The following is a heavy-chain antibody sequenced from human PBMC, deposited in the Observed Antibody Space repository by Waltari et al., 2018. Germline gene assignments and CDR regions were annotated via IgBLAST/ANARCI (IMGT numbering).Heavy chain of an antibody. Sequence: EVQLVESGGGLVQPGGSLRLSGAAAGSTCSSYGMNWVRQAAGKGLEWVSGISGSVVNTYYADSVKGRFTISRDNSKSTLSLQMNSVRADDTAVYYCARGAAYSRFDYWGQGTLVIVSS. V-gene: IGHV3-23*04. D-gene: IGHD5-18*01. CDR1: GSTCSSYG. CDR3: ARGAAYSRFDY. J-gene: IGHJ4*02. CDR2: ISGSVVNT.